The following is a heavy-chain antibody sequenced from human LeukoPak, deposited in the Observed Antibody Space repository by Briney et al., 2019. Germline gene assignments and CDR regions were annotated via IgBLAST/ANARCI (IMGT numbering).Heavy chain of an antibody. CDR3: AKGEDSSGYYSDFDY. CDR1: GFTFSSYA. Sequence: GGSLRLSCAASGFTFSSYAMSWVRQAPGKGLEWVSAISGSGGSTYYADSVKGRFAISRDNSKNTLYLQMNSLRAEDTAVYYCAKGEDSSGYYSDFDYWGQGTLVTVSS. CDR2: ISGSGGST. D-gene: IGHD3-22*01. V-gene: IGHV3-23*01. J-gene: IGHJ4*02.